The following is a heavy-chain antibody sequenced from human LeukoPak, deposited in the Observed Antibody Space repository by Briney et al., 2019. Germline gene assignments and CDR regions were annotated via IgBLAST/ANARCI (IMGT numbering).Heavy chain of an antibody. D-gene: IGHD5-18*01. CDR1: GGSISSYY. V-gene: IGHV4-59*01. Sequence: SETLTLTCTVSGGSISSYYWSWIRQPPGKGLEWIGYIYYSGSTNYNPSLKSRVAISVDTSKNQFSLKLGSVTAADTAVYYCARGYNYGPYYYYYYMDVWGKGTTVTVSS. J-gene: IGHJ6*03. CDR3: ARGYNYGPYYYYYYMDV. CDR2: IYYSGST.